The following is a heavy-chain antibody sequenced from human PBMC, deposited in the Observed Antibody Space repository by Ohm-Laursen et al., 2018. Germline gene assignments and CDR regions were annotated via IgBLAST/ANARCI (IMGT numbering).Heavy chain of an antibody. CDR3: AKDSSGGYYGMHV. Sequence: SSLRLSCAASGFTFDDYAMHWVRQAPGKGLEWVSGISRNSGSIGYADSVKGRFTISRDNAKNSLYLQMNSLRAEDTALYYCAKDSSGGYYGMHVWGQGTTVTVS. CDR2: ISRNSGSI. V-gene: IGHV3-9*01. D-gene: IGHD3-10*01. CDR1: GFTFDDYA. J-gene: IGHJ6*02.